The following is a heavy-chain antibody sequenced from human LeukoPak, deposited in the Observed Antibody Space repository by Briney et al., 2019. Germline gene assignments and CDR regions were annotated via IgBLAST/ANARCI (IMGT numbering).Heavy chain of an antibody. CDR3: AGRAGAYSHPYDY. V-gene: IGHV3-53*01. CDR2: IYSDNT. D-gene: IGHD4/OR15-4a*01. Sequence: PGGSLRLSCTVSGFTVSSNSMSWVRQAPGKGLEWVSFIYSDNTHYSDSVQGRLTISRDNSKNTLYLQMNSLRAEDTAVYYCAGRAGAYSHPYDYWGQGTLVTVSS. J-gene: IGHJ4*02. CDR1: GFTVSSNS.